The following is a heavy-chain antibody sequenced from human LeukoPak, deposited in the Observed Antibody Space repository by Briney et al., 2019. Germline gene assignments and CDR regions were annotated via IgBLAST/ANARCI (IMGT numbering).Heavy chain of an antibody. CDR2: ISGSGGST. Sequence: GGSLRLSCAASGFTFSSYGMGWVRQAPGKGLEWVSAISGSGGSTYYADSVKGRFTISRDNSKNTLYLQMNSLRAEDTAVYYCAKVRWDNSGWYYLDSWGQGTLVTVSS. V-gene: IGHV3-23*01. D-gene: IGHD6-19*01. J-gene: IGHJ4*02. CDR3: AKVRWDNSGWYYLDS. CDR1: GFTFSSYG.